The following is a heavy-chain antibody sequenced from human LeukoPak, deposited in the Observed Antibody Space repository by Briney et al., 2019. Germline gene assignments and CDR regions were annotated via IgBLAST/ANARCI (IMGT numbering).Heavy chain of an antibody. V-gene: IGHV4-39*01. CDR2: IYYDGNT. J-gene: IGHJ3*02. CDR3: ARRTSPYAFNI. CDR1: GGSISGSSYY. D-gene: IGHD1-7*01. Sequence: SATLSLTSTVSGGSISGSSYYWGWIRQPPGKGLEWIGSIYYDGNTYYNPSLKSRVTISVDTSKNQFSLNLNSVTAADTAVYYCARRTSPYAFNIWGQGTMVTVSS.